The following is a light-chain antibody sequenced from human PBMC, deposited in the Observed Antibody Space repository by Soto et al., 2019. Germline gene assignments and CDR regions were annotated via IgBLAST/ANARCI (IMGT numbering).Light chain of an antibody. Sequence: EIVLTQSPGTLSLSPGERATLSCRASQSVSNNYLAWYQQKPGQAPRLLIYNASSRATGIPDRFSGSGSGTDFPLTISRLEPEDFAVYYCQQYGSSRTFGQGTKLDIK. V-gene: IGKV3-20*01. CDR1: QSVSNNY. J-gene: IGKJ2*01. CDR3: QQYGSSRT. CDR2: NAS.